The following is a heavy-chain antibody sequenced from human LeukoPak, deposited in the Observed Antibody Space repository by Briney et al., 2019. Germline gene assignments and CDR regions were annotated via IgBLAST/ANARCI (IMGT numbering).Heavy chain of an antibody. CDR3: ARQVAVGSSWYWWFDP. V-gene: IGHV4-39*01. CDR2: IYYSGST. Sequence: SETLSLTCTVSGGSISSSSYYWGWIRQPPGKGLEWIGSIYYSGSTYYNPSLKSRVTISVDTSKNQFSLKLSSVTAADTAVYYCARQVAVGSSWYWWFDPWGQGTLVTVSS. D-gene: IGHD6-13*01. CDR1: GGSISSSSYY. J-gene: IGHJ5*02.